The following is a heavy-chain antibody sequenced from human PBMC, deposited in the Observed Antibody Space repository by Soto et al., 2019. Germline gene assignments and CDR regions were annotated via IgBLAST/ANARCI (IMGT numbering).Heavy chain of an antibody. Sequence: QVQLVQSGAEVKKPGASVKVSCKASGYTFTSYGISWVRQAPGQGLEWMGWISAYNGNTNYAQKLQGRVTMTTDTSTSTAHMELRSLRSDDTAVYYCARDYYDFWSGPLIDYWGQGPLVTVSS. V-gene: IGHV1-18*01. CDR1: GYTFTSYG. CDR2: ISAYNGNT. J-gene: IGHJ4*02. D-gene: IGHD3-3*01. CDR3: ARDYYDFWSGPLIDY.